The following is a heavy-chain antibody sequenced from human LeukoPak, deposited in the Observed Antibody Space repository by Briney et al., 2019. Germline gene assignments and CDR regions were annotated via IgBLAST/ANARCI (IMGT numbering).Heavy chain of an antibody. CDR2: TNGDGSTT. CDR3: ARDGKVYGQLLTAPYYYGMDV. Sequence: GGSLRLSCAAYGFTFSSYWMHWVRQAAGKGLVWVSHTNGDGSTTSYADSVKGRFTISRDNAKNTLYLQMNSLRAEDTAVYYCARDGKVYGQLLTAPYYYGMDVWGQGTTVTVSS. CDR1: GFTFSSYW. J-gene: IGHJ6*02. V-gene: IGHV3-74*01. D-gene: IGHD6-6*01.